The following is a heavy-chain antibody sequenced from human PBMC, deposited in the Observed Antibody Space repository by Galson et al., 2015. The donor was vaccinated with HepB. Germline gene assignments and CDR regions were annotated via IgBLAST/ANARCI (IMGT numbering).Heavy chain of an antibody. CDR1: GSSFIRYW. Sequence: QPGAEVVKPGESLKVSSKGSGSSFIRYWVGWGRQMPGKGLEGIGIMYPGASDTRYSPSFQSQVTISTDKSISTAYLQWSSLKAADTAMYYCARSSKHWYFDLWGRGTLVTVSS. CDR2: MYPGASDT. CDR3: ARSSKHWYFDL. V-gene: IGHV5-51*03. D-gene: IGHD3-10*01. J-gene: IGHJ2*01.